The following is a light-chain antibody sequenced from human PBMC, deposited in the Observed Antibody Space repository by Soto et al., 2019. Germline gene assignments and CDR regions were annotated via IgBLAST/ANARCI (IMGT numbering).Light chain of an antibody. Sequence: DIQMTQSPSTLSASVGDRVTITCRASQSVSGWLAWYQQRPGKAPNLLIFEASTLEGGVPSRFSGSGSGTEFTLTISSLQPYDFATYFCQQYNSYPFTFGPGTKVDIK. J-gene: IGKJ3*01. CDR1: QSVSGW. CDR3: QQYNSYPFT. CDR2: EAS. V-gene: IGKV1-5*01.